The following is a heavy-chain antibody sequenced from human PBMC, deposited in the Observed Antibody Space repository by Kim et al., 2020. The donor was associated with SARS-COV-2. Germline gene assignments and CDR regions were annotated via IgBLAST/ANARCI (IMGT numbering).Heavy chain of an antibody. J-gene: IGHJ6*01. Sequence: GGSLRPSCAASGFTFSSYDMHWVRQATGKGLEWVSAIGTAGDTYYPGSVKGRFTISRENAKNSFYLQMNSLRAGDTAGYYCARAPARIAVAGYYFYFGM. D-gene: IGHD6-19*01. CDR3: ARAPARIAVAGYYFYFGM. CDR2: IGTAGDT. V-gene: IGHV3-13*01. CDR1: GFTFSSYD.